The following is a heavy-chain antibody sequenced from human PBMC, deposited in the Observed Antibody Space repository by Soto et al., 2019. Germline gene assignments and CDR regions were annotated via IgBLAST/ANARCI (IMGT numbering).Heavy chain of an antibody. V-gene: IGHV3-23*01. J-gene: IGHJ4*02. CDR3: AKLRGYCSGGSYYSYYFDY. Sequence: AGGSLRLSCAASGFTFSSYAMSWVRQAPGKGLEWVSAIGGSGGSTYYADSVKGRFTISRDNSKNTLYLQMNSLRAEDTAVYYCAKLRGYCSGGSYYSYYFDYWGQGTLVTVSS. CDR2: IGGSGGST. D-gene: IGHD2-15*01. CDR1: GFTFSSYA.